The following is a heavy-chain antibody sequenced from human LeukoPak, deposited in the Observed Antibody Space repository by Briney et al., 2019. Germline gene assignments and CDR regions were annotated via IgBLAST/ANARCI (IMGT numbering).Heavy chain of an antibody. CDR2: INPNSGGT. J-gene: IGHJ4*02. CDR3: ARGSGSSWYAYYFDY. CDR1: GYTFTGYY. V-gene: IGHV1-2*02. Sequence: ASVKVSCKASGYTFTGYYMHWVRQAPGQGLEWMGWINPNSGGTNYAQKFQGRVTMTRNTSISTAYMELSSLRSEDTAVYYCARGSGSSWYAYYFDYWGQGTLVTVSS. D-gene: IGHD6-13*01.